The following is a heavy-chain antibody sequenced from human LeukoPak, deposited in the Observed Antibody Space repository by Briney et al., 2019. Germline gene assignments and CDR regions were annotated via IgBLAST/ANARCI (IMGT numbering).Heavy chain of an antibody. V-gene: IGHV3-30*03. CDR2: ISYDGSNK. CDR1: GFTFSSYS. Sequence: GGSLRLSCAASGFTFSSYSMNWVRQAPGKGLEWVAVISYDGSNKYYADSVKGRFTISRDNSKNTLYLQMNSLRAEDTAVYYCARGPAVALRDADYWGQGTLVTVSS. D-gene: IGHD6-19*01. CDR3: ARGPAVALRDADY. J-gene: IGHJ4*02.